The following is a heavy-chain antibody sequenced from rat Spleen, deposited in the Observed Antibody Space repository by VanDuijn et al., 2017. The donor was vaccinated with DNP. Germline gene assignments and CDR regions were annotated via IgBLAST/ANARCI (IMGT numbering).Heavy chain of an antibody. CDR3: ARLSGAFAY. Sequence: EVQLVESGGGLVQPGRSLKLSCAASGFTYSNYVMAWVSQAPTKGLEWVASISIGGGSTYYRDSVKGRFTISRDNAKSTLYLQMDSLRSEDTATYYCARLSGAFAYWGQGTLVTVSS. CDR1: GFTYSNYV. J-gene: IGHJ3*01. CDR2: ISIGGGST. V-gene: IGHV5-25*01. D-gene: IGHD4-3*01.